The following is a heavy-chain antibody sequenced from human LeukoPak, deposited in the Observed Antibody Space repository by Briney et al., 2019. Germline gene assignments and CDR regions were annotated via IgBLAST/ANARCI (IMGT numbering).Heavy chain of an antibody. D-gene: IGHD3-22*01. J-gene: IGHJ5*02. V-gene: IGHV4-31*03. CDR2: IYYSGST. Sequence: PSETLSLTCTVSGGSISSGGYYWSWIRQHPGKGLEWIGYIYYSGSTYYNPSLKSRVTISVDTSKNQFSLKLSSVTAADTAVYYCARGFKAFKYYDSSGYSWFDPWGQGTLVTVSS. CDR3: ARGFKAFKYYDSSGYSWFDP. CDR1: GGSISSGGYY.